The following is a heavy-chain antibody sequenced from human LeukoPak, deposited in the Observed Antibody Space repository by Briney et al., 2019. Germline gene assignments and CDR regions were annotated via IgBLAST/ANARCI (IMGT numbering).Heavy chain of an antibody. CDR2: SYFTGNP. CDR1: GSISSYY. J-gene: IGHJ4*02. CDR3: AGLRSTVAWASFDY. Sequence: SETLSLTCIISGSISSYYWTWIRQPPGKGLEWIGHSYFTGNPNYNPSLKSRVTISVDPPKNQFSLKLTSVTAADTAVYYCAGLRSTVAWASFDYWGQGILVTVSS. V-gene: IGHV4-59*08. D-gene: IGHD4-23*01.